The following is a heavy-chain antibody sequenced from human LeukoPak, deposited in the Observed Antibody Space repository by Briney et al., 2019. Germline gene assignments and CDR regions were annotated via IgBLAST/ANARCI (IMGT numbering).Heavy chain of an antibody. Sequence: GGSLRLSCAASGFTFSSYSMNWVRQAPGKGLEWVSSISSSSYIYYADSVKGRFTISRDNAKNSLYLQMNSLRAEDTAVYYCARGSRVLRLGELSFPGGGQGTLVTVSS. CDR2: ISSSSYI. J-gene: IGHJ4*02. D-gene: IGHD3-16*02. V-gene: IGHV3-21*01. CDR3: ARGSRVLRLGELSFPG. CDR1: GFTFSSYS.